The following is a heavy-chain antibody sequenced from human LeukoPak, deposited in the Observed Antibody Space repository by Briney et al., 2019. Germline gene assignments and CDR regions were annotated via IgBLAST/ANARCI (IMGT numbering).Heavy chain of an antibody. CDR3: ARETYMDV. Sequence: SETLSLTCTVSGGSIGSYYWGWIRQPAGKGLEWIGRFYTSGSTDYNPSLKSRVITSVDKSKNQFSLKLSSVTAADTAIYYCARETYMDVWGRGITVTVSS. CDR1: GGSIGSYY. CDR2: FYTSGST. J-gene: IGHJ6*04. V-gene: IGHV4-4*07.